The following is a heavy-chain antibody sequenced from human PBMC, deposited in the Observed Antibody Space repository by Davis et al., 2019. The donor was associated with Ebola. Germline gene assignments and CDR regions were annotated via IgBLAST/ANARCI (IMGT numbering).Heavy chain of an antibody. CDR1: GFTFSSYW. J-gene: IGHJ6*02. D-gene: IGHD3-22*01. CDR2: IKQDGSEK. V-gene: IGHV3-7*01. Sequence: PGGSLRLSCAASGFTFSSYWMSWVRQAPGKGLEWVANIKQDGSEKYYVDSVKGRFTISRDNAKNSLYLQMNSLRAEDTAVYYCARDGNYYDTREPVAPAKDYYYGMDVWGQGTTVTVSS. CDR3: ARDGNYYDTREPVAPAKDYYYGMDV.